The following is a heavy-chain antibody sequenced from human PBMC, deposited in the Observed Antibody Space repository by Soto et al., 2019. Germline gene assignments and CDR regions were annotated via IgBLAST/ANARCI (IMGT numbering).Heavy chain of an antibody. J-gene: IGHJ6*03. CDR3: ARDRNARDYYDSRGHLNWSAH. CDR1: GYTFTSYY. Sequence: GASVKVSCKASGYTFTSYYIHWVRQAPGQGLEWMGIINPSGGGTSYAQKIQSRVTMTRDTSTRPVYLERASLSFEDRAVYFCARDRNARDYYDSRGHLNWSAHWGKGTRVTV. V-gene: IGHV1-46*01. CDR2: INPSGGGT. D-gene: IGHD3-22*01.